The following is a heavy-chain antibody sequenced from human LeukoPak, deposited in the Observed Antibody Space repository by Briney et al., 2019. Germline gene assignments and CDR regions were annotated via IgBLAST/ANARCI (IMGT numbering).Heavy chain of an antibody. V-gene: IGHV3-23*01. D-gene: IGHD3-22*01. CDR1: GFTFSNYA. J-gene: IGHJ3*02. CDR3: AKSLIVVDQSGAFDI. Sequence: AGGSLRLSCVASGFTFSNYAMNWVRQAPGKGLEWVSGISASGGSTYYADSVKGRFTISRDNSKNTLYLQMNSLRAEDTAVYYCAKSLIVVDQSGAFDIWGQGTMVTVSS. CDR2: ISASGGST.